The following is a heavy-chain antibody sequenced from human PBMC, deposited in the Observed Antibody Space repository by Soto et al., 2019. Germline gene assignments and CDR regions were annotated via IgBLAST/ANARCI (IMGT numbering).Heavy chain of an antibody. CDR2: LVPVFGTA. D-gene: IGHD3-10*01. CDR3: ARSPGVFAY. J-gene: IGHJ4*02. V-gene: IGHV1-69*06. Sequence: QVQLVQSGAEVKKPGSSVKVSCKASGGTFSSLAISWVRQAPGQGLEWMGGLVPVFGTANYAQKFQDRVTITADKSTSTSYMELSSLRSEDTAVYYCARSPGVFAYWGPGTLVTVSS. CDR1: GGTFSSLA.